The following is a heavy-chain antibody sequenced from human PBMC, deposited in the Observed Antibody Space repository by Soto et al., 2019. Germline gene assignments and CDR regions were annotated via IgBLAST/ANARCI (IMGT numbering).Heavy chain of an antibody. Sequence: ASVKVSCKASGGTFSSYAISWVRQAPGQGLEWMGGIIPIFGTANYAQKFQGRVTITADESTSTAYMELSSLRSEDTAVYYCARDLKQQLVNNRYYYYGMDVWGQGTTVTVSS. J-gene: IGHJ6*02. CDR1: GGTFSSYA. D-gene: IGHD6-13*01. V-gene: IGHV1-69*13. CDR2: IIPIFGTA. CDR3: ARDLKQQLVNNRYYYYGMDV.